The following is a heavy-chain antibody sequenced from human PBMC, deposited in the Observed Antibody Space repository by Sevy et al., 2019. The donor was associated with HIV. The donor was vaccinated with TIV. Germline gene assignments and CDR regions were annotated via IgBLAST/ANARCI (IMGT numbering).Heavy chain of an antibody. J-gene: IGHJ5*02. CDR2: IIPIFGTA. CDR3: AIGYCSGGSCYHHLGIPNNWFDP. CDR1: GGTFSSYA. V-gene: IGHV1-69*13. D-gene: IGHD2-15*01. Sequence: ASVKVSCKASGGTFSSYAISWVRQAPGQGLEWMGGIIPIFGTANYAQKFQGRVTITADESTSTAYMELSSLRSEDTAVYYCAIGYCSGGSCYHHLGIPNNWFDPWGQGTLVTVSS.